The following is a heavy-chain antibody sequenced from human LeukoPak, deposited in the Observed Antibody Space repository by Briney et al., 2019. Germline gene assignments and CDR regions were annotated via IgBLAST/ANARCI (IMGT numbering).Heavy chain of an antibody. CDR1: GGSISSYY. Sequence: SETLSLTCTVSGGSISSYYWSWIRQPPGKGLEWIGYIYYSGSTNYNPSLKSRVTISVDTSKNQFSLKLSSVTAADTAVYYCARALAGTGPRSPWFDPWGQENLVTVSS. V-gene: IGHV4-59*01. CDR3: ARALAGTGPRSPWFDP. J-gene: IGHJ5*02. D-gene: IGHD6-13*01. CDR2: IYYSGST.